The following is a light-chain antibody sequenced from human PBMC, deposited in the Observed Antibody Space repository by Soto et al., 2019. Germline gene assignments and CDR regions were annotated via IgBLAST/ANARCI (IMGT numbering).Light chain of an antibody. CDR1: SSDVGGYNY. CDR2: GVS. CDR3: SSYTSTTTVI. J-gene: IGLJ2*01. V-gene: IGLV2-14*01. Sequence: QSVLTQPASVSGSPGQSIAISCTGTSSDVGGYNYVSWYRQHAGKAPKLMIYGVSYRPSGISNRFSGSKSGNTASLTISGLQTEDEADYYCSSYTSTTTVIFGGGTKLTVL.